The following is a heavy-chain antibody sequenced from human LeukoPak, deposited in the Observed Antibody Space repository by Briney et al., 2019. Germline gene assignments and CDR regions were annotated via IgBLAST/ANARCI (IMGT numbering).Heavy chain of an antibody. Sequence: GGSLRLFCAASGFTFRSYRMHWARQVTGKGLVWVARINPGGSSITYADSVKGRFTISRDNPKNTLYLQMDSLRAEDTGVYYCARSNQADDYWGQGTLVTVSS. CDR2: INPGGSSI. V-gene: IGHV3-74*03. J-gene: IGHJ4*02. CDR1: GFTFRSYR. D-gene: IGHD1-14*01. CDR3: ARSNQADDY.